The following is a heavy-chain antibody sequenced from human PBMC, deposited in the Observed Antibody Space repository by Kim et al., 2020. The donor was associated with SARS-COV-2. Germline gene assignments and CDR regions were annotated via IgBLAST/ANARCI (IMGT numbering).Heavy chain of an antibody. CDR3: ARVYPPYGPGRAFDI. V-gene: IGHV4-59*01. CDR1: GGSISSYY. J-gene: IGHJ3*02. Sequence: SETLSLTCTVSGGSISSYYWSWIRQPPGKGLEWIGYIYYSGSTNYNPSLKSRVTISVDTSKNQFSLKLSSVTAADTAVYYCARVYPPYGPGRAFDIWGQGTMVTVSS. CDR2: IYYSGST. D-gene: IGHD4-17*01.